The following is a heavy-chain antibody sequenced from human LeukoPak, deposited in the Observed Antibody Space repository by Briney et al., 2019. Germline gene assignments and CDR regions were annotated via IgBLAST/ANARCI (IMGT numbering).Heavy chain of an antibody. Sequence: KGGESLKISCKGSGYSFTSYWICGGRQMPGKGLEWLGIIYAGDSDTRYSSSFEGQFTISADKSITTAYLQWSSLKASDAAMYYCARHTTVISYYYMDVWGKGTRVTVS. CDR1: GYSFTSYW. V-gene: IGHV5-51*01. CDR2: IYAGDSDT. D-gene: IGHD4-17*01. J-gene: IGHJ6*03. CDR3: ARHTTVISYYYMDV.